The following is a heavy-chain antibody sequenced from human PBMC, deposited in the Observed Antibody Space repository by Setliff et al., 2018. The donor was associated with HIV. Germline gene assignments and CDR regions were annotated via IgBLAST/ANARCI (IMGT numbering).Heavy chain of an antibody. D-gene: IGHD3-10*01. J-gene: IGHJ5*02. CDR1: GGSFSGYY. Sequence: SETLSLTCAVYGGSFSGYYWSWIRQPPGRGLEWIGGINHGGMTNYNPSLKSRVFISLDTSKRQFSLNVHSVTAADTAVYYCARAQYPGGSGSGYLLDPWGQGSLVTVSS. CDR2: INHGGMT. V-gene: IGHV4-34*01. CDR3: ARAQYPGGSGSGYLLDP.